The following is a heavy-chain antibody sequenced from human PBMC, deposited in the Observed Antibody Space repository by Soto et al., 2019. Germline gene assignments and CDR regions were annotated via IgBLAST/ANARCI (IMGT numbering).Heavy chain of an antibody. D-gene: IGHD2-2*01. CDR3: VGEVGFQLIY. J-gene: IGHJ4*02. CDR1: GFTFSTHS. CDR2: ITSSSRT. V-gene: IGHV3-48*01. Sequence: PGGSLRLSCAASGFTFSTHSMNWVRQAPGKGLEWISYITSSSRTMYADSVKGRFTISRDNAKNSLYLQMNSLRAEDTAVYFCVGEVGFQLIYWGQGTLVTVSS.